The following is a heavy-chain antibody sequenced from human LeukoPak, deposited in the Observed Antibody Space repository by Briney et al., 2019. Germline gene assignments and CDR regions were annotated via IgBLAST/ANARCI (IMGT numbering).Heavy chain of an antibody. J-gene: IGHJ4*02. CDR1: GFTFSSYG. CDR3: AKRNTMVRGGPCFDY. Sequence: GGSLRLSCAASGFTFSSYGMHWVRQAPGKGLEWVAFIRYDGSNKYYADSVKGRFTISRDNSKNTLYLQMTSLRPEDTAIYYCAKRNTMVRGGPCFDYWGRGILVTVSS. CDR2: IRYDGSNK. D-gene: IGHD3-10*01. V-gene: IGHV3-30*02.